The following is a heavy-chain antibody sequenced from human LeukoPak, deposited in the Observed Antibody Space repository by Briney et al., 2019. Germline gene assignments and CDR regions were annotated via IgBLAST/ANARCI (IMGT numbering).Heavy chain of an antibody. J-gene: IGHJ6*02. V-gene: IGHV1-8*01. CDR3: ARSRNWNFLFFDYYYYGMDV. CDR1: GHTFTSYD. Sequence: ASVEVSCKASGHTFTSYDINWVRQATGQGLEWMGWMNPNSGNTGYAQKFQGRVTMTRNTSISTAYMELSSLRSEDTAVYYCARSRNWNFLFFDYYYYGMDVWGQGTTVTVSS. CDR2: MNPNSGNT. D-gene: IGHD1-1*01.